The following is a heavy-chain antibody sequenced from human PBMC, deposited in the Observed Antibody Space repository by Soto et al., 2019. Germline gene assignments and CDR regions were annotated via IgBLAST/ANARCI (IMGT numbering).Heavy chain of an antibody. J-gene: IGHJ4*02. Sequence: QMQLQESGPGLVKPSETLSLTCAVSSASIISEQRWSWVRQPPGKGLEWIGEIHHSGSTNNNPSLRSRVTMSVDKSKSQSSLNLTTVTAADTAVDDCARSFDWYATDQWGQGALVIVSS. CDR2: IHHSGST. V-gene: IGHV4-4*02. CDR3: ARSFDWYATDQ. D-gene: IGHD3-9*01. CDR1: SASIISEQR.